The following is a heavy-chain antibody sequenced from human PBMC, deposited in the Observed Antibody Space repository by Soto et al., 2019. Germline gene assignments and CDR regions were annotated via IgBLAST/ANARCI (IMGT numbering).Heavy chain of an antibody. D-gene: IGHD3-22*01. J-gene: IGHJ4*02. CDR1: GFTFSSYA. Sequence: QVQLVESGGGVVQPGRSLRLSCAASGFTFSSYAMHWVRQAPGKGLEWVAVISYDGSNKYYADSVKGRFTISRDNSKNTLYLQMNSLRAEDTAVYYCARVLDYSDSSGYYYGADLDYWGQGTLVSVSS. CDR2: ISYDGSNK. V-gene: IGHV3-30-3*01. CDR3: ARVLDYSDSSGYYYGADLDY.